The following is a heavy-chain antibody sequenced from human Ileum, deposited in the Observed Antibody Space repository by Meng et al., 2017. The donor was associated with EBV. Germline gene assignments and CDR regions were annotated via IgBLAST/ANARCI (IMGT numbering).Heavy chain of an antibody. D-gene: IGHD6-13*01. CDR3: ARPIAAAGWFDP. J-gene: IGHJ5*02. V-gene: IGHV4-39*01. CDR2: IYYSGRT. CDR1: GGPINSSSYY. Sequence: LRLQESRPGLVKPSEPLSLTCTVSGGPINSSSYYWGWIRQPPGKGLEWIGSIYYSGRTYYNPSLKSRVTISVDTSKNQFSLKLSSVTAADTAVYYCARPIAAAGWFDPWGQGTLVTVSS.